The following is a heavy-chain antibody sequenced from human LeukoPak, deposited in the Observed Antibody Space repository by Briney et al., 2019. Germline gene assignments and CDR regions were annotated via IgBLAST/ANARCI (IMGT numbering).Heavy chain of an antibody. D-gene: IGHD6-19*01. J-gene: IGHJ4*02. CDR2: FDPEDGET. CDR1: GGTFSSYA. V-gene: IGHV1-24*01. Sequence: VASVKVSCKASGGTFSSYAISWVRQAPGQGLEWMGGFDPEDGETIYAQKFQGRVTMTEDTSTDTAYMELSSLRSEDTAVYYCATPTVHSSGWYRPLDYWGQGTLVTVSS. CDR3: ATPTVHSSGWYRPLDY.